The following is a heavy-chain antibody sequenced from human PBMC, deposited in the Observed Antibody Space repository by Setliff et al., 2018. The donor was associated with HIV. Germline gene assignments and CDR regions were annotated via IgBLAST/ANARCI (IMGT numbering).Heavy chain of an antibody. CDR1: GGSITNYAYY. CDR3: ARGKHDFSNYGSSDYFYYMDV. J-gene: IGHJ6*03. Sequence: SETLSLTCTVSGGSITNYAYYWVWIRQSPGKGLEWIGTRISDSATTSVNPSLKSRVTISLDTSKKQFSLKVISVTAADTAIYYCARGKHDFSNYGSSDYFYYMDVRGKGTTVTVSS. CDR2: ISDSATT. D-gene: IGHD4-4*01. V-gene: IGHV4-39*07.